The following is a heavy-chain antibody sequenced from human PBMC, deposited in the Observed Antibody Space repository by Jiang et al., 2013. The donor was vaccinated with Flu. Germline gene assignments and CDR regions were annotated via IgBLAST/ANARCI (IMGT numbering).Heavy chain of an antibody. J-gene: IGHJ6*02. D-gene: IGHD4-11*01. Sequence: GAEVKKPGESLKISCKGSGYSFTSYWIGWVRQMPGKGLEWMGIIYPGDSDTRYSPSFQGQVTISADKSISTAYLQWSSLKASDTAMYYCARSYSNYGGYYYGMDVVGPRDHGHRLL. CDR2: IYPGDSDT. CDR1: GYSFTSYW. CDR3: ARSYSNYGGYYYGMDV. V-gene: IGHV5-51*01.